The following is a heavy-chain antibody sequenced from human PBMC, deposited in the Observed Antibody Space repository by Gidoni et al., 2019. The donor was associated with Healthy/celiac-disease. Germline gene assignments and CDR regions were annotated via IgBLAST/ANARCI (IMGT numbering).Heavy chain of an antibody. CDR2: IRSKAYGGTT. V-gene: IGHV3-49*04. D-gene: IGHD3-10*01. J-gene: IGHJ4*02. Sequence: EVQLVESGGGLVQPGRSLRLSCTASGFTFGYYAMSWVRQAPGKGLEWVGFIRSKAYGGTTEYAASVKGRFTISRDDSKSIAYLQMNSLKTEDTAVYYCTRDSYYYGSGSYSHFDYWGQGTLVTVSS. CDR1: GFTFGYYA. CDR3: TRDSYYYGSGSYSHFDY.